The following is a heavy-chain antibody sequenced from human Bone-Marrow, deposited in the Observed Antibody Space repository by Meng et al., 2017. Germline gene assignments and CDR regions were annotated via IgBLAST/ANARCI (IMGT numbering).Heavy chain of an antibody. V-gene: IGHV3-48*03. J-gene: IGHJ6*02. D-gene: IGHD3-9*01. CDR2: ISSSSNTI. CDR1: GFTFRNYE. Sequence: GESLKISCEASGFTFRNYEMNWVRQAPGEGLEWVSFISSSSNTIYYADSVKGRFTISRDNAKNSLYLQMNSLRAEDTATYYCARDRYYDVLTGYFNHYGMDVWGQGSTVT. CDR3: ARDRYYDVLTGYFNHYGMDV.